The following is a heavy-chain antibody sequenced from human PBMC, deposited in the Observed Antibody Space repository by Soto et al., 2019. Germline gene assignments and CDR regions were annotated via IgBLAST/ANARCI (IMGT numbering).Heavy chain of an antibody. CDR1: GYTLTELS. V-gene: IGHV1-24*01. CDR3: ATPDPGGSGSGVDVFDI. J-gene: IGHJ3*02. CDR2: FDPEDGET. Sequence: GASVKVSCKVSGYTLTELSMHWVRQAPGKGHEWMGGFDPEDGETIYAQKLQGRVTMTEDTSTDTAYMELSSLRSEDTAVYYCATPDPGGSGSGVDVFDIWGQGTMVTVSS. D-gene: IGHD3-10*01.